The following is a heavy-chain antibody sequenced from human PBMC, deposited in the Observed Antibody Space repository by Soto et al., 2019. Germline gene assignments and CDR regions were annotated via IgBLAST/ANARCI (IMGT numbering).Heavy chain of an antibody. D-gene: IGHD2-2*01. CDR2: VSAYNGNT. V-gene: IGHV1-18*04. CDR1: GYTFTSYG. J-gene: IGHJ6*02. CDR3: ARVVVPAAVMCVGCYYYYGMDV. Sequence: APVKVSCKASGYTFTSYGIIWVRQATGQGLEWMVWVSAYNGNTNYAQKLQGRFTMTTDRSTSRAYLELRRLRSEDTAVYYCARVVVPAAVMCVGCYYYYGMDVWGQGTTVTVS.